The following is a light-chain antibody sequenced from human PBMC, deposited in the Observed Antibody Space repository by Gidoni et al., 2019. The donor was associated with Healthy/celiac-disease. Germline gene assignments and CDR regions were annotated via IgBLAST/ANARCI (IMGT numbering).Light chain of an antibody. V-gene: IGKV1-5*03. J-gene: IGKJ4*01. Sequence: DIQMTQSPSTLSASVGDRVTITCRASQSISSWLAWYQQKPGKAPKLLIYKASSLESGVPSRFSGSGSGTEFTLTISSLQPDDFATSYCQQYNSYPLTFGGXTKVEIK. CDR1: QSISSW. CDR3: QQYNSYPLT. CDR2: KAS.